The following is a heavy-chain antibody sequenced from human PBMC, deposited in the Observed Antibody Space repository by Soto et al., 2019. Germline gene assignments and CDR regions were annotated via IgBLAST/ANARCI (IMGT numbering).Heavy chain of an antibody. CDR2: IYYSVST. CDR3: SSQFQGWELMEYFDY. D-gene: IGHD1-26*01. V-gene: IGHV4-39*01. Sequence: QLQLQESGPGLVKPSETLSLTCTVSGGSISTSSYYWGWIRQPPGKRLEWIGSIYYSVSTYYNPSLKSRVTISVDTSKNQYSLKLSSVTAADTAVYYCSSQFQGWELMEYFDYWGQGTLVTVSS. J-gene: IGHJ4*02. CDR1: GGSISTSSYY.